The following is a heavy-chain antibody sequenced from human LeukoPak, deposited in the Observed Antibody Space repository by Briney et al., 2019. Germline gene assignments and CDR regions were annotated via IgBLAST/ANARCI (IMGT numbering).Heavy chain of an antibody. J-gene: IGHJ6*02. V-gene: IGHV3-15*01. CDR2: IKSKTDGGTT. D-gene: IGHD3-10*01. Sequence: GGSLRLSCAASGFTFSNAWMSWVRQAPGKGLEWVGRIKSKTDGGTTDYAARVKGRFTISRDESKNTLYLQMNSLKTEDTAVYYCTTETMVPGVNNPTYYYYGMDVCGQGTTVTVSS. CDR3: TTETMVPGVNNPTYYYYGMDV. CDR1: GFTFSNAW.